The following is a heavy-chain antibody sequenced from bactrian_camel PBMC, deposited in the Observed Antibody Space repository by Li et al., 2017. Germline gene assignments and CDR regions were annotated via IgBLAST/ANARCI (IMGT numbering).Heavy chain of an antibody. J-gene: IGHJ4*01. V-gene: IGHV3S53*01. D-gene: IGHD6*01. CDR2: LTSHGNT. CDR3: AADPVCDAGRGWSPDEYNY. CDR1: GYRSSSTYC. Sequence: QVQLVESGGGSVQTGGSLRLSCAASGYRSSSTYCMAWFRQAPGKGREQVASLTSHGNTDYAASVKGRFTISKDNAKNTLYLQMSSLIPEDTAMYFCAADPVCDAGRGWSPDEYNYVGQGTQVTVS.